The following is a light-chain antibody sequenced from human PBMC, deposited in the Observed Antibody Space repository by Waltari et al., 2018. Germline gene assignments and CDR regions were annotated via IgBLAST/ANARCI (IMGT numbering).Light chain of an antibody. V-gene: IGKV1-9*01. CDR1: RGISSY. Sequence: DIHLTQSPSYLSASVGDRVTITCRASRGISSYLAWYQQKPWKAPKLLIYAASTLQSGVPLRFSGSGSGTEFTLTISSLQPVDFATYYFQQVNTYSWTFGQGTKVEIK. CDR2: AAS. J-gene: IGKJ1*01. CDR3: QQVNTYSWT.